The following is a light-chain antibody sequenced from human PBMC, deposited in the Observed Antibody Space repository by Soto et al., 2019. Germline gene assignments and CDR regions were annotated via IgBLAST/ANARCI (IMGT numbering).Light chain of an antibody. Sequence: QSALTQPASVSGSPGQSITISCTGTSSDVGGYNYVSWHQQHPGKAPKLMIYEVSNRPSGVSNRFSGSKSGNTASLTISGLQAEDEADYYCSSYTSSSPCVFGTGTKVTVL. J-gene: IGLJ1*01. V-gene: IGLV2-14*01. CDR2: EVS. CDR1: SSDVGGYNY. CDR3: SSYTSSSPCV.